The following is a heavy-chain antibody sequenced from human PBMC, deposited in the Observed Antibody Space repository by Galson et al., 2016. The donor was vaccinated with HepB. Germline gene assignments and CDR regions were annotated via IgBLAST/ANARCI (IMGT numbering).Heavy chain of an antibody. V-gene: IGHV4-4*02. CDR3: ARHTSVPKTRGFDM. J-gene: IGHJ3*02. CDR2: IFHTGTT. CDR1: GDSISGANW. D-gene: IGHD4-11*01. Sequence: SETLSLTCAVSGDSISGANWWSWVRQSPEQGLEWIGEIFHTGTTHYNPSFESRVTISMDQSQNQLSLSLNAVTAADTAVYYGARHTSVPKTRGFDMWGPGTMVIVSS.